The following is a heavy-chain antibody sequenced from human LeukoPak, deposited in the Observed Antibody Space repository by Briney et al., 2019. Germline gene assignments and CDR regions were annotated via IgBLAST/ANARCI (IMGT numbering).Heavy chain of an antibody. D-gene: IGHD6-6*01. Sequence: GGSLRLSCAASGFTFSSYAMSWVRQAPGKGLEWVSAISGSGGNTYYADSVKGRFTLSRDNFKNTLYLQMNSLRAEDTAVYYCASNEAAQKYYYYYYMDVWGKGTTVTISS. CDR1: GFTFSSYA. CDR3: ASNEAAQKYYYYYYMDV. J-gene: IGHJ6*03. V-gene: IGHV3-23*01. CDR2: ISGSGGNT.